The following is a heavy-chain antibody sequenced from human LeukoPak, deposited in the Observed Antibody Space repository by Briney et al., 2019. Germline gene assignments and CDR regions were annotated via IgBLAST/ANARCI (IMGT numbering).Heavy chain of an antibody. Sequence: ETLSLTCTVSGGSISTSSFYWGWVRQPPGKGLEWIGSMYYSGSTYYNPSLKSRVTISVDTSKNQFSLRLSSVTAADTAVYFCAKGLRYLSFNDAFDIWGQGTMVTVSS. J-gene: IGHJ3*02. CDR1: GGSISTSSFY. V-gene: IGHV4-39*01. D-gene: IGHD3-9*01. CDR2: MYYSGST. CDR3: AKGLRYLSFNDAFDI.